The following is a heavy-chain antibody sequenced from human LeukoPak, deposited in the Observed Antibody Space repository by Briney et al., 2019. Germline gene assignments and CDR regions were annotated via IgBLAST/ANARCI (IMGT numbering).Heavy chain of an antibody. V-gene: IGHV3-53*01. CDR1: GSTVSSNY. CDR2: IHSDGAT. J-gene: IGHJ4*02. CDR3: ASTSIIRGYDHDQYY. D-gene: IGHD5-12*01. Sequence: PGGSLRLSCAASGSTVSSNYMSWVRQAPGKGLEWVSVIHSDGATHYADSVKGRFTISRDTSKNTLYLQMNSLRAEDTAVYYCASTSIIRGYDHDQYYWGQGTLVTVSS.